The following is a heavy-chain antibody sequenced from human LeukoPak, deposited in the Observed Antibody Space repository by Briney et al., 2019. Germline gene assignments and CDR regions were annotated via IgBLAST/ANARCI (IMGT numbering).Heavy chain of an antibody. J-gene: IGHJ4*02. D-gene: IGHD6-13*01. Sequence: SETLSLTCTVSGYSISSGYYWGWIRQPPGKGLEWIGYIYYTGSTNCNPSLKSRVTISVDTSKNQFSLKLSSVTAADTAVYYCARSYSSSWLYFDYWGQGTLVTVSS. V-gene: IGHV4-61*01. CDR3: ARSYSSSWLYFDY. CDR1: GYSISSGYY. CDR2: IYYTGST.